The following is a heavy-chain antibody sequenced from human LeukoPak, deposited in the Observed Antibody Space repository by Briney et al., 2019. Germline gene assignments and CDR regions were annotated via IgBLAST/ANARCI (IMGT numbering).Heavy chain of an antibody. Sequence: GASVKVSCKASGYTLTDYSVHWVRQASGQGLEWMAWINPNSGDTKYAQNFQGRVTLTRDTSISTTYMELSGLRSDDTAVYYCAREPFGSAPCWGQGTLVTVSS. V-gene: IGHV1-2*02. CDR1: GYTLTDYS. D-gene: IGHD3-10*01. J-gene: IGHJ4*02. CDR3: AREPFGSAPC. CDR2: INPNSGDT.